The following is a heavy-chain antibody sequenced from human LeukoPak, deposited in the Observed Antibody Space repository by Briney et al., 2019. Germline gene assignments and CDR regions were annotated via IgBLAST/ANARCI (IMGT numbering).Heavy chain of an antibody. CDR2: IYPGDSDT. CDR1: GYSFTSYW. J-gene: IGHJ4*02. D-gene: IGHD1-26*01. V-gene: IGHV5-51*01. Sequence: GESLKISCKGSGYSFTSYWIGWVRQMPGKGLGWMGIIYPGDSDTRYGPSFRGQVTISADKSISTAYLQWSSLKASDTAMYYCARRNIATVDYWGQGTLVTVSS. CDR3: ARRNIATVDY.